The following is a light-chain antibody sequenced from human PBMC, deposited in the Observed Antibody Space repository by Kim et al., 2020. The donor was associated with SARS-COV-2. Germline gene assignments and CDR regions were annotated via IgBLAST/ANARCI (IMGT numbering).Light chain of an antibody. Sequence: EIVLTQSPATLSLSPGERASLSCRASQSVGTSLVWYQQKVGQAPRLPIYDASKRATDIPAKFSGSGSGTDFTLTISNLESEDFAVYYCHQRSDWPLTFGGGTKVDIK. J-gene: IGKJ4*01. V-gene: IGKV3-11*01. CDR3: HQRSDWPLT. CDR2: DAS. CDR1: QSVGTS.